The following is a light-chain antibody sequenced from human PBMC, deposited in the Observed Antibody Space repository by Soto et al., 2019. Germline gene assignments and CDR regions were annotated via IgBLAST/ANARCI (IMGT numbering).Light chain of an antibody. CDR3: QQSYNTPYT. J-gene: IGKJ2*01. Sequence: DIQMTQSPSSLSASVGDRVTITCRATQSIGTYLSWYQQKPGKAPKLLIYAASSLQSGVPSSCGGSGSGTDVALTISRLQPEDFATYFCQQSYNTPYTFGQGTTLEIK. CDR1: QSIGTY. V-gene: IGKV1-39*01. CDR2: AAS.